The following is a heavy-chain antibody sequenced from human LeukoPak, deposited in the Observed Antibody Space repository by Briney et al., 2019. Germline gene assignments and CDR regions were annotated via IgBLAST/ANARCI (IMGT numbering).Heavy chain of an antibody. V-gene: IGHV1-2*02. CDR2: VNPNNGGT. J-gene: IGHJ4*02. CDR3: ARGRFLEWLLSRNFDY. CDR1: GYTFTGFY. Sequence: ASVKVSCKASGYTFTGFYLHWLRQAPGQGLEWMGWVNPNNGGTNYAQKFQGRVTMTRDTSISTAYMELSRLRSDDTAVYYCARGRFLEWLLSRNFDYWGQGTLVTVSS. D-gene: IGHD3-3*01.